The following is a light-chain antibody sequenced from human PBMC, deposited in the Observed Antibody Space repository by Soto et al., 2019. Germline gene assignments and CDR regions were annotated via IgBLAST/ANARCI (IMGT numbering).Light chain of an antibody. Sequence: SYELTQPPSVSVAPGQTARITCGGNNIGAKVVHWYQQKKPGQAPVLVVFDDRARPSTTPERFSGSNSGNTATLTISRVEAGDEADYYCQVWHSTSVRVFGGGTKLTVL. J-gene: IGLJ2*01. CDR2: DDR. CDR3: QVWHSTSVRV. V-gene: IGLV3-21*02. CDR1: NIGAKV.